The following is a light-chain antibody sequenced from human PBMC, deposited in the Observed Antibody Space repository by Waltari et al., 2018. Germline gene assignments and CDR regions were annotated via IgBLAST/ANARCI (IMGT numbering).Light chain of an antibody. Sequence: QSALTQPASVSGSPGQSITISCTGTSSDVGGDSYVSWYHQHPGKAPKLMIYEVSYRPSGVSDRFSGSKSGNTASLTISGLQAEDEADYYCSSYTSSSTLYVFGTGTKVTVL. CDR2: EVS. J-gene: IGLJ1*01. V-gene: IGLV2-14*01. CDR3: SSYTSSSTLYV. CDR1: SSDVGGDSY.